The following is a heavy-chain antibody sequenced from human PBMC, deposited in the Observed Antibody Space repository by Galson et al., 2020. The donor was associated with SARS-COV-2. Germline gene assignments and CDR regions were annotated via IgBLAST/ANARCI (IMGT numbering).Heavy chain of an antibody. V-gene: IGHV1-2*02. CDR1: GYTFTDYY. CDR2: INPNSGGT. J-gene: IGHJ6*02. D-gene: IGHD2-2*01. Sequence: ASVKVSCKASGYTFTDYYMHWVRQAPGQGLEWMGWINPNSGGTNYAQKFQGRVTMTRDTSISTAYMELSRLRSDDTAVYYCARGYCSSTSCRSYYYGMDVWGQGTTVTVSS. CDR3: ARGYCSSTSCRSYYYGMDV.